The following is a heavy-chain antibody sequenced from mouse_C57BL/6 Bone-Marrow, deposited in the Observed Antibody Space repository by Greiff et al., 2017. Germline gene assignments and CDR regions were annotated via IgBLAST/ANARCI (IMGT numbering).Heavy chain of an antibody. D-gene: IGHD2-3*01. CDR2: IYPRSGNT. Sequence: QVQLQQSGAELARPGASVKLSCKASGYTFTSYGISWVKQRTGQGLEWIGEIYPRSGNTYYNEKFKGKATLTADKSSSPAYMELRSLTSEDSAVYFCARDCYYFLDYAMDYWGQGTSVTVSS. J-gene: IGHJ4*01. CDR1: GYTFTSYG. V-gene: IGHV1-81*01. CDR3: ARDCYYFLDYAMDY.